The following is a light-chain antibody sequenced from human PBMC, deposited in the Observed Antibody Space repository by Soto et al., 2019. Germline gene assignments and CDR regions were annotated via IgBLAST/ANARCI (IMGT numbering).Light chain of an antibody. Sequence: DIQMTQSPSSLSASVGDRVTITCRASQSISSYLNWYQQKPGKAPNLLIYAASNLQSGVPSRFSGSGSGTEFTLTISSLQPEDFATYYCQQHNNYPITFGQGTRLEI. V-gene: IGKV1-17*01. CDR1: QSISSY. CDR2: AAS. CDR3: QQHNNYPIT. J-gene: IGKJ5*01.